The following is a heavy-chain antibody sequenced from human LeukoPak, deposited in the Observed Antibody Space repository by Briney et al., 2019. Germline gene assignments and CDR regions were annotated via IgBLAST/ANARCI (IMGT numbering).Heavy chain of an antibody. V-gene: IGHV3-23*01. CDR1: GFTFTSYA. CDR3: AKVRDTRDWYKDAFDI. J-gene: IGHJ3*02. CDR2: ITGTGGST. D-gene: IGHD6-19*01. Sequence: GGSLRLSCAASGFTFTSYAMSWVRQAPGKGLEWVSAITGTGGSTYYAASVKGRFTVSRDNSRNTLYLQMSSLRAEDTAMYYCAKVRDTRDWYKDAFDIWGQGTMVTVSS.